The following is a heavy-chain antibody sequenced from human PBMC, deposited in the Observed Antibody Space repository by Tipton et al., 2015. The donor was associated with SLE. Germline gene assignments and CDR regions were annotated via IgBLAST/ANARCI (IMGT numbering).Heavy chain of an antibody. V-gene: IGHV4-39*07. CDR2: VYYTGNT. CDR1: GDSISSSSYY. CDR3: ARDWCSSTSCYGYYYMDV. Sequence: TLSLTCSVSGDSISSSSYYWGWIRQPPGKGLEWVGTVYYTGNTFYNPSLKSRVTISVDTSKNQFSLKLSSVTAADTAVYYCARDWCSSTSCYGYYYMDVWGKGTTVTVSS. J-gene: IGHJ6*03. D-gene: IGHD2-2*01.